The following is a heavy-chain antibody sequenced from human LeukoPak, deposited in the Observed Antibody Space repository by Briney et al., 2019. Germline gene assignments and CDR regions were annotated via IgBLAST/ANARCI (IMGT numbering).Heavy chain of an antibody. CDR1: GYTFTSYD. J-gene: IGHJ4*02. Sequence: ASVKVSCKASGYTFTSYDINWVRQATGQGLEWMGWMNPNSGNTGYAQKFQGRVTMTRNTSISTAYMELSSLKASDTAMYYCARPMRTGLPAGLYYFDYWGQGTLVTVSS. V-gene: IGHV1-8*01. CDR2: MNPNSGNT. CDR3: ARPMRTGLPAGLYYFDY.